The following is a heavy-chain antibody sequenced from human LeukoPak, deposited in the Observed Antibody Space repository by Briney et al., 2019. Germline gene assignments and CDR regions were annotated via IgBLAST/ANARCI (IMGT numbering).Heavy chain of an antibody. CDR1: GGSMSSSSAY. J-gene: IGHJ4*02. D-gene: IGHD5-18*01. Sequence: SETLSLPCTVSGGSMSSSSAYWCWIRQPPGKGLEWIGSIYYSKNTYYNPSLKSRVTISADTSKNQFSLTLGSVSATDTAVYYCVRPRGFSYGYSHYWRQGTLVTVSS. V-gene: IGHV4-39*01. CDR3: VRPRGFSYGYSHY. CDR2: IYYSKNT.